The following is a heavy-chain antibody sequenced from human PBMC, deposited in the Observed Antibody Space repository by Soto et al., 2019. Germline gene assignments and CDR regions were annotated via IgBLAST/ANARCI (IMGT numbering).Heavy chain of an antibody. Sequence: QVQLVQSGAEVKKPGASVKVSCKASGYTFTSYDINWVRQATGQGLEWMGWMNPNSGNTGYAQKFQGRVTMTRNTSISTAYMELSSLRSEDTAVYYCARIENYDYIWGSYRFYYFDYWGQGTLVTVSS. J-gene: IGHJ4*02. V-gene: IGHV1-8*01. D-gene: IGHD3-16*02. CDR3: ARIENYDYIWGSYRFYYFDY. CDR1: GYTFTSYD. CDR2: MNPNSGNT.